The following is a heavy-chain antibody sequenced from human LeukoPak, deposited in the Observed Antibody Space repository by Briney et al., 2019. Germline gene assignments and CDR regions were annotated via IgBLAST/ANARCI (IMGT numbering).Heavy chain of an antibody. CDR1: GGSISSYY. V-gene: IGHV4-59*01. CDR2: IYYSDST. CDR3: ARFPGSAEYRHYYYMDV. Sequence: SETLSLTCTVSGGSISSYYWSWIRQPPGKGLECIGYIYYSDSTNYNPSLKSRVTVSVDTSKNQFSLKLSSVTAADTAVYYCARFPGSAEYRHYYYMDVWGKGTTVTVSS. J-gene: IGHJ6*03. D-gene: IGHD2-15*01.